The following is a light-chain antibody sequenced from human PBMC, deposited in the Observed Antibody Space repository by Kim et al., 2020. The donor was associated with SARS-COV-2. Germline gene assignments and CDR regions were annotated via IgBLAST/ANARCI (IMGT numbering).Light chain of an antibody. CDR2: GNS. CDR1: NYNIGAGYD. J-gene: IGLJ3*02. CDR3: KYYDSRLSGSV. V-gene: IGLV1-40*01. Sequence: VAISCTESNYNIGAGYDVHWYQLLPGPATKLNMYGNSNRTSGVPVRFSGSKSGTSASLAITGLRAEDEADYCCKYYDSRLSGSVFGGGTQLTVL.